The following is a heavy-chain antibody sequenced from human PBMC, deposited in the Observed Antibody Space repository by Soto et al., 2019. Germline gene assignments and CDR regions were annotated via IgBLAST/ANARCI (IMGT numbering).Heavy chain of an antibody. Sequence: SETLSLTCTVSGGSISSGGYYWSWIRQPPGKGLKSIAYICSSGSTNYNPSLESRVTISLDTSKNQFSLRLTSVTAADTAVYFCARVRTEYAGLDYWGQGTLVTVSS. J-gene: IGHJ4*02. D-gene: IGHD2-2*01. CDR3: ARVRTEYAGLDY. CDR2: ICSSGST. V-gene: IGHV4-61*08. CDR1: GGSISSGGYY.